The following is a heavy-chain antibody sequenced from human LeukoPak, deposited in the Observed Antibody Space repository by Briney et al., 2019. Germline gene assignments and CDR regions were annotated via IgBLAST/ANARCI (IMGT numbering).Heavy chain of an antibody. CDR2: IYYSGST. D-gene: IGHD3-22*01. V-gene: IGHV4-39*01. J-gene: IGHJ4*02. CDR3: ARHPYYSSPFDY. CDR1: GGSISSSSHY. Sequence: PSETLSLTCTVSGGSISSSSHYWGWIRQPPGKGLEWIGSIYYSGSTYYNPSLKSRVTISVDTSKNQFSLKLSSVTAEDTAVYYCARHPYYSSPFDYWGQGTLVTVSS.